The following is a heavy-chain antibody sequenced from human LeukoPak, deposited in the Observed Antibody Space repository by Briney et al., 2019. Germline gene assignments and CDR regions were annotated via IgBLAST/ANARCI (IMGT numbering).Heavy chain of an antibody. CDR3: ARDAIFGVADAFDI. V-gene: IGHV3-21*01. D-gene: IGHD3-3*01. Sequence: GGSLRLSFAASGFTFSSYSMNWVRQAPGKGLEWVSSISSSSSYIYYADSVKGRFTISRDNAKNSLYLQMNSLRAEDTAVYYCARDAIFGVADAFDIWGQGTMVTVSS. J-gene: IGHJ3*02. CDR2: ISSSSSYI. CDR1: GFTFSSYS.